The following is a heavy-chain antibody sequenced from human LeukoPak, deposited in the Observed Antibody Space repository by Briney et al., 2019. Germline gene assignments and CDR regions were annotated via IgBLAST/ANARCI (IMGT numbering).Heavy chain of an antibody. Sequence: PGGSLRLSCAAAGFTFSSYAMSWVRQAPGEGLEWVSAISGSGGSTYYADSVKGRFTISRDNSKNTRYLQMNSLRAEDTAVYYWVKDGGGDFWSGYYEAYWGQGTLVTVSS. D-gene: IGHD3-3*01. CDR2: ISGSGGST. V-gene: IGHV3-23*01. CDR3: VKDGGGDFWSGYYEAY. J-gene: IGHJ4*02. CDR1: GFTFSSYA.